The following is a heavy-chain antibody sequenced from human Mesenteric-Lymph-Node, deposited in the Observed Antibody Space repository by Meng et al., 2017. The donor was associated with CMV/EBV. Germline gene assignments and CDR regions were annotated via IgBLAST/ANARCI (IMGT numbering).Heavy chain of an antibody. D-gene: IGHD2-2*01. CDR1: GFTFSSYW. J-gene: IGHJ6*02. Sequence: GESLKISCAASGFTFSSYWMSWVRQAPGKGLEWVANIKQDGSEKYYVDSVKGRFTISRDNAKNSLYLQMNSLRAEDTAVYYCAGMDGVVVVPAVNYGMDVWGQGTTVTVSS. CDR3: AGMDGVVVVPAVNYGMDV. CDR2: IKQDGSEK. V-gene: IGHV3-7*01.